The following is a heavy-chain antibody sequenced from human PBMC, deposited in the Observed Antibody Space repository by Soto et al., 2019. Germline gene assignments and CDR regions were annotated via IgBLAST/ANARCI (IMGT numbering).Heavy chain of an antibody. J-gene: IGHJ5*02. D-gene: IGHD7-27*01. V-gene: IGHV3-66*01. CDR1: GFIVSSSY. CDR3: ARSPTRTNCADCFDP. Sequence: EVQVVESGGGLVQPGGSLRLSCAASGFIVSSSYMSWVRQAPGKGLEWVSVIYSAGSTYYADSVKGRFTISRDSSKNTLYLQMDSLRAEDTAVYYCARSPTRTNCADCFDPWGQGTLVTVSS. CDR2: IYSAGST.